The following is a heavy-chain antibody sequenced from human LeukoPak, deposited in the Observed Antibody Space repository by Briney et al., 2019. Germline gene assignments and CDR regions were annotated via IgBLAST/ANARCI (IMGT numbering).Heavy chain of an antibody. CDR3: ARDPNGDYIGAFEI. CDR1: GFTFSTYW. D-gene: IGHD4-17*01. V-gene: IGHV3-7*01. J-gene: IGHJ3*02. Sequence: PGGSLRLSCAASGFTFSTYWMSWVRQAPGKGLEWVANIRQDGSEQYYVDSVKGRFTISRDNAKHSLFLQMNSLRAEDTAVYYCARDPNGDYIGAFEIWGQGTMVTVSS. CDR2: IRQDGSEQ.